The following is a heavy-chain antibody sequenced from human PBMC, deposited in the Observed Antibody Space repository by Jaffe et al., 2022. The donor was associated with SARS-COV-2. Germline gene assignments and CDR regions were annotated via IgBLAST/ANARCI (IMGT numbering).Heavy chain of an antibody. CDR2: ISSSGSTI. CDR1: GFTFSSYE. D-gene: IGHD4-17*01. Sequence: EVQLVESGGGLVQPGGSLRLSCAASGFTFSSYEMNWVRQAPGKGLEWVSYISSSGSTIYYADSVKGRFTISRDNAKNSLYLQMNSLRAEDTAVYYCARDSATVTTWGGMDVWGQGTTVTVSS. CDR3: ARDSATVTTWGGMDV. J-gene: IGHJ6*02. V-gene: IGHV3-48*03.